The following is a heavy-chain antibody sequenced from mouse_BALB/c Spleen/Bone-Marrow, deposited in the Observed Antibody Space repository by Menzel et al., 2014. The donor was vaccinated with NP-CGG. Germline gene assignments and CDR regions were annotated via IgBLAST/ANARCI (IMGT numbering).Heavy chain of an antibody. D-gene: IGHD2-4*01. CDR1: GFSLTSYG. V-gene: IGHV2-9*02. CDR3: ARDLSTMITTGFAY. Sequence: VQLVESGPGLVAPSQSLSITCTVSGFSLTSYGVHWVRQPPGKGLEWLGVIWAGGSTNYNSALMSRLSISKDNSKSQVFLKMNSLQTDDTAMYYCARDLSTMITTGFAYWGQGTLVTVSA. J-gene: IGHJ3*01. CDR2: IWAGGST.